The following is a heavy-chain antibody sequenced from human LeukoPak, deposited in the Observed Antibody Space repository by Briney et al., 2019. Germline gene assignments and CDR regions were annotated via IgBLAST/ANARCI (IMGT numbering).Heavy chain of an antibody. D-gene: IGHD3-16*01. CDR2: IKGDGSTK. CDR3: ARGVITPYYGMDV. CDR1: GFTSRCYW. V-gene: IGHV3-7*04. J-gene: IGHJ6*02. Sequence: TGGSLRLSCAASGFTSRCYWMTWVREAPGKGLEWVASIKGDGSTKLYVDSLRGRFTISRDNAKNSLYLQMKSLRGEDTALYDRARGVITPYYGMDVWGQGTTVTVSS.